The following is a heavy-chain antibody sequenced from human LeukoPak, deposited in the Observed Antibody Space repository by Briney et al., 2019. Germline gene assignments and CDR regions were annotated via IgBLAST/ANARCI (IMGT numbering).Heavy chain of an antibody. CDR2: INHSGST. D-gene: IGHD3-10*01. CDR3: ARGRNMVRGVHNYMDV. CDR1: SGSINTSNYY. Sequence: SETLSLTCTVSSGSINTSNYYWGWIRQPPGKGLEWIGEINHSGSTNYNPSLKSRVTISVDTSKNQFSLKLSSVTAADTAVYYCARGRNMVRGVHNYMDVWGKGTTVTVSS. V-gene: IGHV4-39*07. J-gene: IGHJ6*03.